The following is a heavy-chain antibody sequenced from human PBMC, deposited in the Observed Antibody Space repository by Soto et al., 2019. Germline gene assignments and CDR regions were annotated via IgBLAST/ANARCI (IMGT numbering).Heavy chain of an antibody. Sequence: ASVKVSCKASGYTFTSYDINWVRQATGQGLEWMGWMNPNSGNTGYAQKFQGRVTMTRNTSISTAYMELSSLRSEDTAVYYCARGPEWQQLVSYGMDVWGQGTTVTVSS. D-gene: IGHD6-13*01. CDR2: MNPNSGNT. J-gene: IGHJ6*02. V-gene: IGHV1-8*01. CDR3: ARGPEWQQLVSYGMDV. CDR1: GYTFTSYD.